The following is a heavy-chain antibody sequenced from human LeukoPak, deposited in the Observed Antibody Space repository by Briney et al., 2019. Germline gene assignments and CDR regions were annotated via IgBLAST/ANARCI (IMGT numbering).Heavy chain of an antibody. CDR3: ARYTRCFDY. Sequence: GGSLGLSCAASGSTFGSHWMGWVRQAPGKGLEWVATVSQDGSGEYYVGSVKGRFTISRDDAKNLLYLQMNSLRAEDTAVYYCARYTRCFDYWGQGTLVAASS. CDR2: VSQDGSGE. J-gene: IGHJ4*02. D-gene: IGHD2-2*02. V-gene: IGHV3-7*01. CDR1: GSTFGSHW.